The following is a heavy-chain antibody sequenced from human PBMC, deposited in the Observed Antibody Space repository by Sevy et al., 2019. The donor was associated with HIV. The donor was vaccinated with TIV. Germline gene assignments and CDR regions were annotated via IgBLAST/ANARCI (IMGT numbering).Heavy chain of an antibody. Sequence: SETLSLTCTVSGGSISSYYWSWIRQPPGKGLEWIGYIYYSGSTNYNPSLKSRVTISVDTSKNQFSLKLSSVTAADTAVYYCARDSYYYDSSGYSGYYYYGMDVWGQWTTVTVSS. CDR1: GGSISSYY. V-gene: IGHV4-59*01. J-gene: IGHJ6*02. CDR3: ARDSYYYDSSGYSGYYYYGMDV. D-gene: IGHD3-22*01. CDR2: IYYSGST.